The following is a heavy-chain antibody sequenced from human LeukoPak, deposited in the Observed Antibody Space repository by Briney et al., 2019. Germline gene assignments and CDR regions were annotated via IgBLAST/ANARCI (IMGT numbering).Heavy chain of an antibody. CDR3: AREWPNTYRFDP. Sequence: ASVKVSCKASGYTFTSYYIRWVRQAPGQGREWLGIINPSGGGTIYAQKFQGRVTMTRDTSTSTVYMELSSLRSEDTAVYYCAREWPNTYRFDPWGQGTLVTVSS. V-gene: IGHV1-46*01. J-gene: IGHJ5*02. CDR2: INPSGGGT. CDR1: GYTFTSYY. D-gene: IGHD1/OR15-1a*01.